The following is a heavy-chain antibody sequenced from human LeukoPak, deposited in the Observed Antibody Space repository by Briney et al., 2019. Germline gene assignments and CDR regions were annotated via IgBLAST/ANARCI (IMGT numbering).Heavy chain of an antibody. J-gene: IGHJ4*02. Sequence: SQTLSLTCAISGDSVSSNSAAWHWIRQSPSRGLEWLGRTYYRSKWYNDYAVSVKSRITINPDTSKNQFSLQLNSVTPGDTAVYYCARYNWNRAGDYFDYWGQGTLVTVSS. CDR1: GDSVSSNSAA. V-gene: IGHV6-1*01. CDR2: TYYRSKWYN. D-gene: IGHD1-20*01. CDR3: ARYNWNRAGDYFDY.